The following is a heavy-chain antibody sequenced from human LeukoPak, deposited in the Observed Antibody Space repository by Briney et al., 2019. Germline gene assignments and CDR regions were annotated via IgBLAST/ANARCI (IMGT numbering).Heavy chain of an antibody. D-gene: IGHD3-9*01. CDR2: IYHSGST. V-gene: IGHV4-4*02. Sequence: SETLSLTCAVSGGSISSSNWWSWVRQPPGKGLEWIGEIYHSGSTNYNPSLKSRVTISVDKSKNQFSLKLSSVTAADTAVYYCARQGTVLRYFDWLRSGAFDIWGQGTMVTVSS. CDR1: GGSISSSNW. J-gene: IGHJ3*02. CDR3: ARQGTVLRYFDWLRSGAFDI.